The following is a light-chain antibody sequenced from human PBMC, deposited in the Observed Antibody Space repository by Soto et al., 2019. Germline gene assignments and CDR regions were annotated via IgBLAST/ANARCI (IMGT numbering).Light chain of an antibody. J-gene: IGLJ2*01. V-gene: IGLV3-1*01. Sequence: SSELTQPPSVSVSPGQTASITCSGDKLGDKYVCWYHQKPGQSPVLVIYQDRKRPSGIPERFSGSNSVNTATLTISETQAMDEGDYYCQAWDGNTVVFGDGTKVTVL. CDR1: KLGDKY. CDR3: QAWDGNTVV. CDR2: QDR.